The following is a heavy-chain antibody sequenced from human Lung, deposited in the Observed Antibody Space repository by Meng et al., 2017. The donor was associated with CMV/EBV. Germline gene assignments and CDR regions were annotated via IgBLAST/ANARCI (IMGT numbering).Heavy chain of an antibody. CDR3: AREYWGPDY. V-gene: IGHV3-7*01. CDR2: INEDGSVK. Sequence: GGSXRLSCAASGFTFTNYWMTWVRQAPGKGLEWVANINEDGSVKHFVDSVKGRFTMSRDNAKNSVYLQMNGLRADDTAVYYCAREYWGPDYWGQGTVVTVSS. CDR1: GFTFTNYW. D-gene: IGHD7-27*01. J-gene: IGHJ4*02.